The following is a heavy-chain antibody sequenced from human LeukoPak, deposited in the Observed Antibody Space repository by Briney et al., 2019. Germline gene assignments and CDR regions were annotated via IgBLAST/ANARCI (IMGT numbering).Heavy chain of an antibody. CDR2: IANSADNT. V-gene: IGHV3-23*01. CDR3: AKDHGSSDWYYFDY. D-gene: IGHD6-13*01. J-gene: IGHJ4*02. Sequence: PGGSLRLSCAASGFTFRNYGLTWVRQAPGKGLEWVSSIANSADNTYYAESVKGRFTISRDNSKNTLYLQMNTLRADDTAVYYCAKDHGSSDWYYFDYWGQGTLVTVSS. CDR1: GFTFRNYG.